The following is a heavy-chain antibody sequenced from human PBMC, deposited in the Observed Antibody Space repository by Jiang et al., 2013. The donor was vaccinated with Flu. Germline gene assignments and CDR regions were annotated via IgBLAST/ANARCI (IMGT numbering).Heavy chain of an antibody. D-gene: IGHD3-10*01. CDR3: ASCITNDAFDI. Sequence: SYSMELGPPGSRKGLEWVSSISSSSSYIYYADSVKGRFTISRDNAKNSLYLQMNSLRAEDTAVYYCASCITNDAFDIWGQGTMVTVSS. CDR2: ISSSSSYI. J-gene: IGHJ3*02. CDR1: SYS. V-gene: IGHV3-21*01.